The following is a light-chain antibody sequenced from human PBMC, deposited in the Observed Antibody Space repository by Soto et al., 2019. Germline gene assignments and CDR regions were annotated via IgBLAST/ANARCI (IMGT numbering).Light chain of an antibody. Sequence: DIQMTQSPASLSASVGDRVTITCRASQTIGNYLNWYQQKPGKAPTVVTYRASTLQSGVPSRFSGSGSGTDFTLTISSLQPEDFATYYCQQSFNLPRTFGPGTKV. CDR3: QQSFNLPRT. J-gene: IGKJ1*01. CDR1: QTIGNY. CDR2: RAS. V-gene: IGKV1-39*01.